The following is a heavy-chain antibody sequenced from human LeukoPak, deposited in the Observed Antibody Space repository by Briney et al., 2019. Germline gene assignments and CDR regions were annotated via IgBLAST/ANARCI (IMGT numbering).Heavy chain of an antibody. Sequence: PSETLSLTCTVSGGSISSYYWSWIRQPPGKGLEWIGYMYNSGSTNYNPSLKSRVTISVDTSKNQFSLKLSSVTAADTAVYYCARSYNNAGYFYYGMDVWGQGTTVTVSS. V-gene: IGHV4-59*08. J-gene: IGHJ6*02. D-gene: IGHD5-24*01. CDR3: ARSYNNAGYFYYGMDV. CDR2: MYNSGST. CDR1: GGSISSYY.